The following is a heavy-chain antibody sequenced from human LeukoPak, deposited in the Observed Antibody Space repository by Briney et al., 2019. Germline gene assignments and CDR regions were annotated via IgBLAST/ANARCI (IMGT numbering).Heavy chain of an antibody. V-gene: IGHV1-2*02. CDR3: AREDCSSTSCYLVSGYFDY. CDR1: GYTFTGYY. J-gene: IGHJ4*02. D-gene: IGHD2-2*01. CDR2: INPNSGGT. Sequence: ASVKVSFKASGYTFTGYYMHWVRQAPGQGLEWMGWINPNSGGTNYAQKFQGRVTMTRDTSISTAYMELSRLRSDDTAVYYCAREDCSSTSCYLVSGYFDYWGQGTLVTVSS.